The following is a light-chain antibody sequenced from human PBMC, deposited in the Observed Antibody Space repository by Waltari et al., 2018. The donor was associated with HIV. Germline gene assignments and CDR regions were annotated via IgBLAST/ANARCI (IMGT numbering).Light chain of an antibody. CDR1: QTVTGSH. J-gene: IGKJ2*01. V-gene: IGKV3-20*01. CDR3: HQYADSPRT. CDR2: ETS. Sequence: ELVLTQSPGTLSLSPGDRDTLSCRAGQTVTGSHLAWYQQRPGQAPRLLISETSSRATGIPDRFSGSGSGTDFTLTISRLEPEDFAVYYCHQYADSPRTFGQGTKLEIK.